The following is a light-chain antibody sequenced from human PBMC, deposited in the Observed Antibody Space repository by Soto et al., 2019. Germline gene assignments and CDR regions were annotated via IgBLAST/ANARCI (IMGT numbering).Light chain of an antibody. CDR2: EVT. Sequence: QSALTQPASVSGSPGQSITISCTGTRSDVGGYNYVSWYQHHPGKAPKLLIYEVTNLPAEVSNRFSGSKSGITASLTISGLQSEDEADYYCSSYTSGSTVIFGGGTKLTVL. V-gene: IGLV2-14*01. CDR1: RSDVGGYNY. J-gene: IGLJ2*01. CDR3: SSYTSGSTVI.